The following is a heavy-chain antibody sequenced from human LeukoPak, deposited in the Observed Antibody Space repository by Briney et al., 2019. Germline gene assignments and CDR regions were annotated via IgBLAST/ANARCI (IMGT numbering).Heavy chain of an antibody. Sequence: GGSLTLSCAASGFTLSSYWTHWVRQAPGKGLVWVSRISSDGSSTSYADSVKGRFTISRDNAKNTLYVQMNSLRVEDTAVYYCARGAFGVYAFDIWGQGTMVTVSS. V-gene: IGHV3-74*01. D-gene: IGHD3-3*01. CDR2: ISSDGSST. J-gene: IGHJ3*02. CDR3: ARGAFGVYAFDI. CDR1: GFTLSSYW.